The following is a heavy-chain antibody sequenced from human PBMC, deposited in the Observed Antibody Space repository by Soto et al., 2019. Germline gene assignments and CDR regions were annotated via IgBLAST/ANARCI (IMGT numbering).Heavy chain of an antibody. CDR2: ISGSDGTT. Sequence: GGSLRLSCAASGFTFSNYVISWVRQAPGKGLEWVSTISGSDGTTYYADSVKGRFTISRDNSKNTLYLQMNTLRAEDTAVYYCAKEASSGWYYFDYWGQGTVVTVSS. V-gene: IGHV3-23*01. J-gene: IGHJ4*02. D-gene: IGHD6-19*01. CDR1: GFTFSNYV. CDR3: AKEASSGWYYFDY.